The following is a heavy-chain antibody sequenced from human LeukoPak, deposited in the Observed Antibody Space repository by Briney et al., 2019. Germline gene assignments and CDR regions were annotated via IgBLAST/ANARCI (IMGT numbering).Heavy chain of an antibody. V-gene: IGHV4-34*01. Sequence: SETLSLTCAVYGGSFSGCYWSWIRQPPGKGLEWIGEINHSGSTNYNPPLKSRVTISVDTSKNQFSLKLSSVTAADTAVYYCARDPTFSSGLNWFDPWGQGTLVTVSS. CDR2: INHSGST. CDR3: ARDPTFSSGLNWFDP. D-gene: IGHD6-19*01. CDR1: GGSFSGCY. J-gene: IGHJ5*02.